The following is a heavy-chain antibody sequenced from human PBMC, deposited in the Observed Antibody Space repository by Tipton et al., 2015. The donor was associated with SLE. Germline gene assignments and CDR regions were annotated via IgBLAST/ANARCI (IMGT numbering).Heavy chain of an antibody. Sequence: GSLRLSCVASGFTFSDYRMRWVRQAPGKGLVWVSHSDDRSTSYADSVRGRFTISRDNARNTVSLQMNSLRAEDTAVYYCAREKPGYGMDYYGMDVWGQGTTVTVS. J-gene: IGHJ6*02. CDR2: SDDRST. D-gene: IGHD5-12*01. CDR1: GFTFSDYR. CDR3: AREKPGYGMDYYGMDV. V-gene: IGHV3-74*01.